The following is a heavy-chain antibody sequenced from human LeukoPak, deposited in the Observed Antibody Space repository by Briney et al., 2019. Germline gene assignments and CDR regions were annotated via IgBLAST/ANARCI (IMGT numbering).Heavy chain of an antibody. Sequence: PSETLSLTCAVSGDSISSDYWSWVRQPPGKGLEWIGYIYYTGSTNYNPSLKSRVTISVDTSKNQFSLKLSSVTAADTAVYYCAREAVAGYFDYWGQGTLVTVSS. CDR1: GDSISSDY. J-gene: IGHJ4*02. D-gene: IGHD6-19*01. V-gene: IGHV4-59*12. CDR2: IYYTGST. CDR3: AREAVAGYFDY.